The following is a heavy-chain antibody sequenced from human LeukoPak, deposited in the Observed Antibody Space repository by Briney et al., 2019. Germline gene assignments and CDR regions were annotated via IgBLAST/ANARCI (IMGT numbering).Heavy chain of an antibody. CDR3: ASPSFSSSSGRGY. D-gene: IGHD6-6*01. CDR1: GFTFSSYS. J-gene: IGHJ4*02. Sequence: PGGSLRLSCAASGFTFSSYSMNWVRQAPGKGLEWVSSISSSSSYIYYADSVKGRFTISRDNAKNSLYLQMNSLRAEDTAVYYCASPSFSSSSGRGYWGQGTLVTVSS. CDR2: ISSSSSYI. V-gene: IGHV3-21*01.